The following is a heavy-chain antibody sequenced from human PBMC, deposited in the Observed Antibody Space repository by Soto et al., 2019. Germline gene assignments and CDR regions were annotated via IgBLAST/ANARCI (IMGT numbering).Heavy chain of an antibody. CDR2: INHSGST. D-gene: IGHD3-10*01. CDR3: AREGRYYASGRFWWFDP. Sequence: SETLSLTCAVYGGSFSDYYWSWIRQPPGKGLEWIGEINHSGSTNYNPSLKSRVTISVDTSKNQFSLKLSSVTAADTAVYYCAREGRYYASGRFWWFDPWGQGTLVTVSA. V-gene: IGHV4-34*01. CDR1: GGSFSDYY. J-gene: IGHJ5*02.